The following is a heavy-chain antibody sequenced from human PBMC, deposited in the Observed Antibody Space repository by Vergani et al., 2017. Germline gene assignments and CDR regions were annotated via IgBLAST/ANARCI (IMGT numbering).Heavy chain of an antibody. J-gene: IGHJ4*02. CDR2: IWESGSDK. D-gene: IGHD1-26*01. CDR1: GSTFNSYS. CDR3: VKDAGSYENFFDS. Sequence: EVQLVESGGALVQPGGSLRLSCAASGSTFNSYSMGWVRQAPGKGLAWVANIWESGSDKFYVDSVRGRFTISRDNAKNSLYLQMNYLRVDDTAVYYCVKDAGSYENFFDSWGQGTLVTVSS. V-gene: IGHV3-7*01.